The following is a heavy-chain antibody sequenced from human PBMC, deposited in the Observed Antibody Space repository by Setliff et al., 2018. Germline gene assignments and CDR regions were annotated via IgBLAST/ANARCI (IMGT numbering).Heavy chain of an antibody. CDR1: GGTFSNIG. CDR3: VRAFWTYSDYASLACFDY. V-gene: IGHV1-69*05. D-gene: IGHD5-12*01. Sequence: GASVKVSCKASGGTFSNIGISWVRQAPGQGLEWMGGIIPLFGTTNYAQEFQGRVTITTDESTNTAYMELSSLRSEDTAMYYCVRAFWTYSDYASLACFDYWGQGALVTVSS. J-gene: IGHJ4*02. CDR2: IIPLFGTT.